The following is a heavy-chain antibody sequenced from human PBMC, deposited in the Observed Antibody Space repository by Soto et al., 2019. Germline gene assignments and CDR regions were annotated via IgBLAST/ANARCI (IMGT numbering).Heavy chain of an antibody. Sequence: GGSLRLSCAASGFTFSTSTMNWVRQAPGQGLEWVSSISSSSTYTYYAASVKGRFTISRDNAKNSLYLQMNSLRAEDTAVYYCARVGSPGYCSGGYCPPPDYWGQGTLVTVSS. CDR1: GFTFSTST. V-gene: IGHV3-21*01. D-gene: IGHD2-15*01. J-gene: IGHJ4*02. CDR3: ARVGSPGYCSGGYCPPPDY. CDR2: ISSSSTYT.